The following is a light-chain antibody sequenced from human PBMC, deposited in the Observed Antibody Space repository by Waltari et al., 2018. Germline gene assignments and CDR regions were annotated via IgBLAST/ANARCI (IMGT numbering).Light chain of an antibody. J-gene: IGLJ2*01. CDR1: SSDVGGYYS. CDR3: SSYTSSSTVV. CDR2: EVS. V-gene: IGLV2-14*01. Sequence: QSSLTQPASVSGSPGQSITISCTGTSSDVGGYYSVSWYRQHPGKAPKLMIYEVSNLPSGVSNRFSGSKSGNTASLTISGLQAEDEADYYCSSYTSSSTVVFGGGTKLTVL.